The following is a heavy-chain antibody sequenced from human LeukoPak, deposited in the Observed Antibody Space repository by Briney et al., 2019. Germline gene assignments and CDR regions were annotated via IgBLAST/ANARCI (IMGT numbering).Heavy chain of an antibody. Sequence: GPVKVSCKASGYTFTGYYMHWVRQAPGQGLEWMGWINPNSGGTNYAQKFQGRGTMTRGTSISTAYMELSRLRSDDTAVYYCARDQSRIFGVVINFFDYWGQGTLVTVSS. J-gene: IGHJ4*02. CDR1: GYTFTGYY. CDR3: ARDQSRIFGVVINFFDY. CDR2: INPNSGGT. D-gene: IGHD3-3*01. V-gene: IGHV1-2*02.